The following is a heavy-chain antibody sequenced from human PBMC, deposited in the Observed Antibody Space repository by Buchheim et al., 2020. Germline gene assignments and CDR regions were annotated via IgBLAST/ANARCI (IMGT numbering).Heavy chain of an antibody. D-gene: IGHD2-2*01. Sequence: EVQLLESGGGLVQPGGSLRLSCAASGFTFSGYAMSWVRPAPGKGLEWVSSISGSGGSTYCADSVKGRFTIPSDNSKNTLYLQMNSLRAEDTAVYYCVKGSDRSSPNWFDPWGQGTL. J-gene: IGHJ5*02. V-gene: IGHV3-23*01. CDR1: GFTFSGYA. CDR3: VKGSDRSSPNWFDP. CDR2: ISGSGGST.